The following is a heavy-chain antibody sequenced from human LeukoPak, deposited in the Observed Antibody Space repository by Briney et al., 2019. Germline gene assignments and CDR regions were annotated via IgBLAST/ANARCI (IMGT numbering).Heavy chain of an antibody. D-gene: IGHD3-16*01. Sequence: PSETLSLTCTVSGGSISSYYWSWIRQPPGKGLEWIGYIYTSGSTNYNPSLKSRVTISVDTSKNQFSLKLSSVTAADTAVYYCARAWGDRALSFYYYYMDVWGKGTTVTVSS. J-gene: IGHJ6*03. CDR2: IYTSGST. V-gene: IGHV4-4*09. CDR3: ARAWGDRALSFYYYYMDV. CDR1: GGSISSYY.